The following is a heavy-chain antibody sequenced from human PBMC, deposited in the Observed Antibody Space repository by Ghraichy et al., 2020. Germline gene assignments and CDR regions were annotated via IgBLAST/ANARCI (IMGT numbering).Heavy chain of an antibody. J-gene: IGHJ4*02. CDR2: IYYSGST. CDR1: GGSISSYY. Sequence: SETLSLTCTVSGGSISSYYWSWIRQPPGKGLEWIGYIYYSGSTNYNPSLKSRVTISVDTSKNQLSLKLSSVTAADTAVYYCARARSGWYLDYWGQGTLVTVSS. V-gene: IGHV4-59*01. D-gene: IGHD6-19*01. CDR3: ARARSGWYLDY.